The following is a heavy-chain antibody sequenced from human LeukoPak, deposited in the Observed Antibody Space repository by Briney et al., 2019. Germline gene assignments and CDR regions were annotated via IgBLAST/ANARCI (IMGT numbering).Heavy chain of an antibody. V-gene: IGHV4-61*02. CDR3: ARGPMVRGVRYYYYYMDV. CDR1: GGSISSGSYY. J-gene: IGHJ6*03. CDR2: IYTSGST. D-gene: IGHD3-10*01. Sequence: SETLSLTCTVSGGSISSGSYYWSWIRQPAGKGLEWIGRIYTSGSTNYNPSLKSRVTISVDTSKNQFSLKLSSVTAADTAVYYCARGPMVRGVRYYYYYMDVWGKGTTVTVSS.